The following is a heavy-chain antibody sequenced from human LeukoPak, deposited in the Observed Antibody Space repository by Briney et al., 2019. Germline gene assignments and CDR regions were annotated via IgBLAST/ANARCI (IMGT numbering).Heavy chain of an antibody. D-gene: IGHD2-8*01. V-gene: IGHV3-30*03. J-gene: IGHJ4*02. CDR2: ISYDGSNK. CDR3: ARDVQIYY. CDR1: GXTFSSYG. Sequence: PGGSLRLSCAASGXTFSSYGMHWVRQAPGKGPEWVAVISYDGSNKYYADSVKGRFTISRHNSKNTLYLQMNSLRAEDPAVYYCARDVQIYYWGQGTLVTVSS.